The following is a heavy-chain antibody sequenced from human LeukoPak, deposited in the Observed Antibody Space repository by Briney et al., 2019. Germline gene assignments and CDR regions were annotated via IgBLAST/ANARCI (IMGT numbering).Heavy chain of an antibody. V-gene: IGHV3-30-3*01. CDR3: ARDLASPADY. J-gene: IGHJ4*02. D-gene: IGHD1-26*01. CDR1: GFNFSSYA. Sequence: GGSLRLSCAASGFNFSSYAMHWVRQAPGKGLEWVAVISYDGSNKYYADSVKGRFTISRDNSKNTLYLQMNSLRAEDTAVYYCARDLASPADYWGQGTLVTVSS. CDR2: ISYDGSNK.